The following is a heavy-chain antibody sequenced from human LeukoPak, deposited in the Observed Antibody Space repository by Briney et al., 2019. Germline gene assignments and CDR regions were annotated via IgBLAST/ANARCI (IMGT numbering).Heavy chain of an antibody. CDR3: ARDLYYYGSGRYYKPLDY. D-gene: IGHD3-10*01. CDR1: GDSVSSNSAA. J-gene: IGHJ4*02. CDR2: TYYRSKWYN. V-gene: IGHV6-1*01. Sequence: SQTLSLTCAISGDSVSSNSAAWNWIRQSPSRGLEWLGRTYYRSKWYNDYAVSVKSRITINPDTSKNQFSLQLNSVTPEDTAVYYCARDLYYYGSGRYYKPLDYWGQGTLVTVSS.